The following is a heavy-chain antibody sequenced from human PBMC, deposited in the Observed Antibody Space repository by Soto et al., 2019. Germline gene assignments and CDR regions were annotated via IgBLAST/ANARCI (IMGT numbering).Heavy chain of an antibody. CDR3: AKDRRGGIYN. CDR2: IYYSGST. Sequence: PSETLSLTCTVSVDSISNYYWSWIRQPPGKGLEWIGYIYYSGSTDYNPSLKSRVTISLDTSKNQFSLTLNSVTAADTAVYYCAKDRRGGIYNCGQGTLVTVSS. J-gene: IGHJ1*01. V-gene: IGHV4-59*12. CDR1: VDSISNYY. D-gene: IGHD3-10*01.